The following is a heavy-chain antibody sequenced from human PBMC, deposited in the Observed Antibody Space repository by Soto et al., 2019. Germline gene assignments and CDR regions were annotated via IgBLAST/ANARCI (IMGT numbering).Heavy chain of an antibody. V-gene: IGHV4-30-2*01. CDR2: IYQSGSS. CDR3: ARGRGPYYYYYGMDV. J-gene: IGHJ6*02. Sequence: TSETLSLTCGVSGGSISSGGYSWNWIRQPPGKGLEWIGYIYQSGSSYYNPSLKSRVTISIDRSKNQFSLKLSSVTAADTAVYYCARGRGPYYYYYGMDVWGQGTTVTVS. CDR1: GGSISSGGYS. D-gene: IGHD3-10*01.